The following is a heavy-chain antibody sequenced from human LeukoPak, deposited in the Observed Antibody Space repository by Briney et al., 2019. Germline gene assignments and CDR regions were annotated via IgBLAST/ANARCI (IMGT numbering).Heavy chain of an antibody. CDR2: IYPGDSDT. J-gene: IGHJ3*02. V-gene: IGHV5-51*01. CDR1: GYSFTSYW. CDR3: AGSIVVVPAAILGAFDI. D-gene: IGHD2-2*02. Sequence: PGESLKISCKGSGYSFTSYWIGWVRQMPGKGLEWMGIIYPGDSDTRYSLSFQGQVTISADKSISTAYLQWSSLKASDTAMYYCAGSIVVVPAAILGAFDIWGQGTMVTVSS.